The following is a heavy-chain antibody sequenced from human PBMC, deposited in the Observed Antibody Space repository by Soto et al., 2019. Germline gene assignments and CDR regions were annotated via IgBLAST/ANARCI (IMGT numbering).Heavy chain of an antibody. D-gene: IGHD3-9*01. CDR3: ARKPMTGSQSGAFDI. CDR2: IKSDSSSL. Sequence: VQLVESGGGLVEPGGSLRLSCAASGFTFSTYLMNWVRQAPGQGLEWVSSIKSDSSSLYYADSVKGRFTISRDNAKNSLHLQMNSLRVEDTAMYFCARKPMTGSQSGAFDIWGQGTMVTVSS. V-gene: IGHV3-21*06. CDR1: GFTFSTYL. J-gene: IGHJ3*02.